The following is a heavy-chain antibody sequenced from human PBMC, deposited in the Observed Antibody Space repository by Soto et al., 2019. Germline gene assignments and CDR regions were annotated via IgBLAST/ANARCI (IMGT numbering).Heavy chain of an antibody. CDR3: ARGKWRGYCTNGVCYSEFDY. J-gene: IGHJ4*02. D-gene: IGHD2-8*01. CDR2: INPNSGGT. Sequence: QVQLVQSGAEVKKPGASVKVSCKASGYTFTGYYMHWVRQAPGQGLEWMGWINPNSGGTNYAQKFQGWVTMTRDTSISTAYRELSRLRSDDTAVYYCARGKWRGYCTNGVCYSEFDYWGQGTLVTVSS. V-gene: IGHV1-2*04. CDR1: GYTFTGYY.